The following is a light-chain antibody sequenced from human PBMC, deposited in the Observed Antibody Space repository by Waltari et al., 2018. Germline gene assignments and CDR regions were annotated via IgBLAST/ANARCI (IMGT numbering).Light chain of an antibody. J-gene: IGKJ4*01. Sequence: EAVLTQSPGTLSLSPGERVTLSCRASQSVSSSYLAWYQQKPGQAPRLLIYATSPRATRIPDRFSGSGSGTDFTLTISRLEPEDFAVYYCQQFGNSVVTFGGGAKVEIK. CDR1: QSVSSSY. CDR2: ATS. V-gene: IGKV3-20*01. CDR3: QQFGNSVVT.